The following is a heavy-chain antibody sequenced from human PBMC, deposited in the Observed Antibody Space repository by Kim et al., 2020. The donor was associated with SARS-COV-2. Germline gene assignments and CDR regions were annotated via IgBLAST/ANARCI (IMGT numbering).Heavy chain of an antibody. CDR1: GYTLTELS. D-gene: IGHD3-16*02. CDR2: FDPEDGET. CDR3: ATGFSPRNPLPTALSYLFGRGGFDY. J-gene: IGHJ4*02. Sequence: ASVKVSCKVSGYTLTELSMHWVRQAPGKGLEWMGGFDPEDGETIYAQKFQGRVTMTEDTSTDTAYMELSSLRSEDTAVYYCATGFSPRNPLPTALSYLFGRGGFDYWGQGTLVTVSS. V-gene: IGHV1-24*01.